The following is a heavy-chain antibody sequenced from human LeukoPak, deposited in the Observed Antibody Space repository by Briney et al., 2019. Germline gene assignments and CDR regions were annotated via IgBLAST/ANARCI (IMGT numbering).Heavy chain of an antibody. CDR3: ARVDYSNYLLIYYYYYMDV. J-gene: IGHJ6*03. D-gene: IGHD4-11*01. Sequence: PGGSLRLSCAASGLTFSSYSMNWVRQAPGKGLEWVSYISSGGGTIYYADSVKGRFTISRDNAKNSLYLQMNSLRAEDTAVYYCARVDYSNYLLIYYYYYMDVWGKGTTVTVSS. V-gene: IGHV3-48*01. CDR1: GLTFSSYS. CDR2: ISSGGGTI.